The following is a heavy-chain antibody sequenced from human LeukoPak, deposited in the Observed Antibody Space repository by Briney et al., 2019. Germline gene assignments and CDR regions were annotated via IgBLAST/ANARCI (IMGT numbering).Heavy chain of an antibody. CDR2: IKQDGSDK. CDR3: ARDNPRQQGFAY. Sequence: GGSLRLSCVVSEFNFRNYWMSWVRQTPGKGLEWVANIKQDGSDKYYVDSVKGRFIISRDNAKNSLYLQMNSLRDEDTAVYYCARDNPRQQGFAYWGQGTLVTVSS. V-gene: IGHV3-7*03. J-gene: IGHJ4*02. D-gene: IGHD6-13*01. CDR1: EFNFRNYW.